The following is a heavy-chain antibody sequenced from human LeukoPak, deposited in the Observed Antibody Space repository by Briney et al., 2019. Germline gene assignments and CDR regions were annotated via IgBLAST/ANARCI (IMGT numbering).Heavy chain of an antibody. CDR3: ATQILLCHYY. D-gene: IGHD2-21*01. CDR2: IFYSGTT. V-gene: IGHV4-39*01. Sequence: SETLSLTCAVSGVSISSSKWWSWIRQPPGKGLEWIGTIFYSGTTYYNPSLKSRVTMSVDTSNNQFSLKLTSVTAADTAMYYCATQILLCHYYWGQGTLVTVSS. CDR1: GVSISSSKW. J-gene: IGHJ4*02.